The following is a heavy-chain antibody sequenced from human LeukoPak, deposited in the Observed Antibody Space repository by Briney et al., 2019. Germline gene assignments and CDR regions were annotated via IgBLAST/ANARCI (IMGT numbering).Heavy chain of an antibody. J-gene: IGHJ4*02. CDR3: AKADEMNMDY. D-gene: IGHD2/OR15-2a*01. Sequence: PGRSLRLSCAASGFTFSRYGMHWVRQAPGKGLEGVADIWYDESIKYYADSVKGRFAISKDNSKNTLYLQMNSLRAEDTAVYYCAKADEMNMDYWGQGTLDSVFS. V-gene: IGHV3-33*06. CDR1: GFTFSRYG. CDR2: IWYDESIK.